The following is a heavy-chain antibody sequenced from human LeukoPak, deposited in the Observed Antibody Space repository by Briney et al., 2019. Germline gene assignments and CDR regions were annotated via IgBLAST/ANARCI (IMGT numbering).Heavy chain of an antibody. V-gene: IGHV4-34*01. CDR3: ARHTMYSSGLDY. CDR2: INHSGST. Sequence: SSETLSPTCAVYGGSFSGYYWSWIRQPPGKGLEWIGEINHSGSTNYNPSLKSRVTISVDTSKNQFSLKLSSVTAADTAVYYCARHTMYSSGLDYWGQGTLVTVSS. J-gene: IGHJ4*02. D-gene: IGHD6-19*01. CDR1: GGSFSGYY.